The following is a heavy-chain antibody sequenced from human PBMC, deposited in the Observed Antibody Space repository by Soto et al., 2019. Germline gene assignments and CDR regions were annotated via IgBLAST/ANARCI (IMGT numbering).Heavy chain of an antibody. J-gene: IGHJ2*01. CDR1: GFTFSSYA. D-gene: IGHD4-4*01. V-gene: IGHV3-30-3*01. Sequence: QVQLVESGGGVVQPGRSLRLSCAASGFTFSSYAMHWVRQAPGKGLEWVAVISYDGSNKYYADSVKGRFTISRDNSKXALYLQMNSLRTEDTAVYYCARPLWRDDYNWGYFDLWGRGTLVTVSS. CDR3: ARPLWRDDYNWGYFDL. CDR2: ISYDGSNK.